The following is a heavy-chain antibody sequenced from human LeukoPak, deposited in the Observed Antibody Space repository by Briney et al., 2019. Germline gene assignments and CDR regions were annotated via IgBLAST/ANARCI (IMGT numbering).Heavy chain of an antibody. V-gene: IGHV4-39*07. Sequence: SETLSLTCTVSGGSISSSSYYWGWIRQPPGKGLEWIVSMSYSGHTYYNPSLKSRVTTSIDTSKNQLSLNLKSVTAADTAVYYCARDRNVDDFDSWGHGTLVTVSS. J-gene: IGHJ4*01. CDR2: MSYSGHT. CDR3: ARDRNVDDFDS. CDR1: GGSISSSSYY. D-gene: IGHD1-14*01.